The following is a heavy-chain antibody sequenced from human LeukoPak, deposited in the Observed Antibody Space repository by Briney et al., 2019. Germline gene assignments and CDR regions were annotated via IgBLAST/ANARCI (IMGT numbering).Heavy chain of an antibody. CDR3: AKGGYSYGLYLDY. Sequence: GGSLRLSCAASGFTFSSYGMSWVRQAPGKGLEWVPATSGSGGSTYYADSVKGRFTISRDNSKNTLYLQMNSLRAEDTAVYYCAKGGYSYGLYLDYWGQGTLVTVSS. CDR1: GFTFSSYG. CDR2: TSGSGGST. D-gene: IGHD5-18*01. V-gene: IGHV3-23*01. J-gene: IGHJ4*02.